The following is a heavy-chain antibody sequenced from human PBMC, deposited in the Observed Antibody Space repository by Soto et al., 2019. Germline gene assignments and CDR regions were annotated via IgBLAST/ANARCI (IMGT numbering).Heavy chain of an antibody. V-gene: IGHV6-1*01. D-gene: IGHD3-10*01. J-gene: IGHJ3*01. CDR1: GDSVSSDIPS. Sequence: QGQLQQSGPGLVKTSQTLSLTCAISGDSVSSDIPSGNWIRQSPSRGLEWLGRTYYRSKWFHDYAAYVKSRITTNPDTSKNQFSLELNYMTPEDTAVYYCARGNALDVWGQGTVVTVSS. CDR2: TYYRSKWFH. CDR3: ARGNALDV.